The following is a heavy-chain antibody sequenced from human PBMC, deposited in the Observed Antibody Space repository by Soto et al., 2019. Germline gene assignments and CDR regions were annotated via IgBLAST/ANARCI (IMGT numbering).Heavy chain of an antibody. Sequence: EVQLVESGGGLVKPGGSLTLSCAASGFTFSISTMNWVRQAPGKRLEWVSSISSGTTYSYYADSVKGRFSISRDNAKSSLYLQMNSLRVDDTAVYYCARRSSWYDNWGQGTLVTVSS. J-gene: IGHJ5*02. CDR2: ISSGTTYS. CDR3: ARRSSWYDN. V-gene: IGHV3-21*06. D-gene: IGHD6-13*01. CDR1: GFTFSIST.